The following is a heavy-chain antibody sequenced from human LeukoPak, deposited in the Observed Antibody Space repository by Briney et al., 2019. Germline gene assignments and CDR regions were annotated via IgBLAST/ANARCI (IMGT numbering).Heavy chain of an antibody. D-gene: IGHD1-26*01. CDR3: AKESRRWELLLGY. Sequence: GGSLRLSCAASGFTFSSYGMHWVRQAPGKGLEWVAVIWYDGSNKYYADSVKGRFTISRDNSKNTLYLQMNSLRAEDTAVYYCAKESRRWELLLGYWGQGTLVTVSS. CDR2: IWYDGSNK. V-gene: IGHV3-30*02. CDR1: GFTFSSYG. J-gene: IGHJ4*02.